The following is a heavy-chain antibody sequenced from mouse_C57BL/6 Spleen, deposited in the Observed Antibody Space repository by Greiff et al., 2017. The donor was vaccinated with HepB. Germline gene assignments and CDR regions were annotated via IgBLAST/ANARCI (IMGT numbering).Heavy chain of an antibody. J-gene: IGHJ4*01. CDR3: ARVRDY. Sequence: VQLQQPGAELVKPGASVKLSCKASGYTFTSYWMQWVKQRPGQGLEWIGEIDPSDSYTNYNQKFKGKATLTVDTSSSTAYMQLSSLTSEDSAVYYCARVRDYWGQGTSVTVSS. V-gene: IGHV1-50*01. CDR1: GYTFTSYW. CDR2: IDPSDSYT.